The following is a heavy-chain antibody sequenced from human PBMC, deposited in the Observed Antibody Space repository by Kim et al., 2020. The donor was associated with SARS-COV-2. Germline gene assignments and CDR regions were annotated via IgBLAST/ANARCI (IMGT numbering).Heavy chain of an antibody. CDR3: ARGGSFSGSGSPFDY. CDR1: GYIFSKNG. J-gene: IGHJ4*02. D-gene: IGHD3-10*01. CDR2: INIGDGNT. Sequence: ASVKVSCKASGYIFSKNGIDWVRQGPGQRLEWMGWINIGDGNTEYSEKFYDRLTLTRDTSASARYLELSRLTSDDSGVYFCARGGSFSGSGSPFDYWGQ. V-gene: IGHV1-3*04.